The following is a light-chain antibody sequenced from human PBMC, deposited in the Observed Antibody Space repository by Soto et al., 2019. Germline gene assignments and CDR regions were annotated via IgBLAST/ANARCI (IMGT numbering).Light chain of an antibody. CDR2: GAS. CDR3: QQYNNWPRT. J-gene: IGKJ1*01. V-gene: IGKV3-15*01. CDR1: QSVSSN. Sequence: EIGRTQSPATLSVSPGERATLSCRASQSVSSNLAWYQQKPGQAPRLLIYGASTRATGIPARFSGSGSGTDFTLTISSLQFEDFAVYYCQQYNNWPRTFGQGTKVDIK.